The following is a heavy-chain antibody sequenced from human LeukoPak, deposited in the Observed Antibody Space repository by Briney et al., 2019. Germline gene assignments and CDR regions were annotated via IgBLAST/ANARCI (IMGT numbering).Heavy chain of an antibody. Sequence: SETLSLTCAVYGGSFSGYYWRWIRQPPGKGLEWIGEINHSGSTNYNPSLKSRVTISVDTSKNQFSLRLNSVTAADTAVYYCARVTEYYGSGRRHNYYSYYMDVWGKGTTVTISS. D-gene: IGHD3-10*01. J-gene: IGHJ6*03. CDR1: GGSFSGYY. V-gene: IGHV4-34*01. CDR3: ARVTEYYGSGRRHNYYSYYMDV. CDR2: INHSGST.